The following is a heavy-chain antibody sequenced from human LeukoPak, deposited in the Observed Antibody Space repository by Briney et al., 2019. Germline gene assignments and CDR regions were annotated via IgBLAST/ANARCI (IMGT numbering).Heavy chain of an antibody. J-gene: IGHJ4*02. Sequence: PGGSLRLSCAASGFTFSSYAMTWVRQAPGKGLESVSAISGSGSNTYYADSVKGRFTISRDNSKNTLYLLINSLRADDTAVYYCARGNGDYAIHPDYWGQGTLVTVSS. D-gene: IGHD4-17*01. V-gene: IGHV3-23*01. CDR3: ARGNGDYAIHPDY. CDR2: ISGSGSNT. CDR1: GFTFSSYA.